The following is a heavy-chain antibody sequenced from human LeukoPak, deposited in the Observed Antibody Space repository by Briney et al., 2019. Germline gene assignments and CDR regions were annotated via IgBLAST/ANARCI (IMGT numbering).Heavy chain of an antibody. Sequence: SETLSLTCAVSGNSISSGYYWGWIRQPPGKGLEWIGSIYYSGSTYYNPSLKGRVTISVDTSKNQFSLKLSSVTAADTAVYYCARRNDYGDYGYFDYWGQGTLVTVSS. CDR1: GNSISSGYY. J-gene: IGHJ4*02. V-gene: IGHV4-38-2*01. D-gene: IGHD4-17*01. CDR3: ARRNDYGDYGYFDY. CDR2: IYYSGST.